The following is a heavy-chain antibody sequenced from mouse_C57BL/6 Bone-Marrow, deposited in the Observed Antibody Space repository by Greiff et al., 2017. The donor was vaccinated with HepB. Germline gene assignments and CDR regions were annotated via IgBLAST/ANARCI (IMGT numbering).Heavy chain of an antibody. CDR1: GYTFTSYW. CDR3: ARQRYLDY. V-gene: IGHV1-59*01. CDR2: IDPSDSYT. J-gene: IGHJ2*01. Sequence: QVQLQQSGAELVRPGTSVKLSCKASGYTFTSYWMHWVKQRPGQGLEWIGVIDPSDSYTNYNQKFKGKATLTVDTSSSTAYMQLSSLTSEDSAVYYCARQRYLDYWGQGTTLTVSS.